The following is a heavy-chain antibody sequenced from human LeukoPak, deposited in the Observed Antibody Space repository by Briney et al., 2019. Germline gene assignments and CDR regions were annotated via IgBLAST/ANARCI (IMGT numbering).Heavy chain of an antibody. CDR2: ISYDGSNK. D-gene: IGHD3-9*01. Sequence: GGSLRLSCAASGFTFSSYAMHWVRQAPGKGLEWVAVISYDGSNKYYADSVKGRFTISRDNSKNTLYLQMNSLRAEDTAAYYCARDHNDILTGYLYYGMDVWGQGTTVTVSS. J-gene: IGHJ6*02. CDR1: GFTFSSYA. V-gene: IGHV3-30-3*01. CDR3: ARDHNDILTGYLYYGMDV.